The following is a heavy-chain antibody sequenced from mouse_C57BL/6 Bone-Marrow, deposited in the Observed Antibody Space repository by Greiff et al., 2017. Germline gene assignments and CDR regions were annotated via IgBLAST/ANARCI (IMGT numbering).Heavy chain of an antibody. J-gene: IGHJ3*01. Sequence: QVHVKQPGAELVRPGTSVKLSCKASGYTFTSYWMHWVKQRPGQGLEWIGVIDPSDSYTNYNQKFKGKATLTVDTSSSTAYMQLSSLTSEDSAVYYCARDYSNYPWCAYWGQGTLVTVSA. CDR1: GYTFTSYW. CDR2: IDPSDSYT. D-gene: IGHD2-5*01. V-gene: IGHV1-59*01. CDR3: ARDYSNYPWCAY.